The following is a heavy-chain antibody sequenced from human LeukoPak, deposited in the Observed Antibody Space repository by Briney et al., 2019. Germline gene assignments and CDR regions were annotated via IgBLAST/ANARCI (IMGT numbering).Heavy chain of an antibody. Sequence: PGGSLRLSCAASGFTLSSYARHWVRQAPGRGLEWVAVISYDGSNKYYADSVKGRFTISRDNSKNTLYLQMNSLRAEDTAVYYCARGAFGSSWYGACDYWGQGTLVTVSS. J-gene: IGHJ4*02. CDR3: ARGAFGSSWYGACDY. D-gene: IGHD6-13*01. V-gene: IGHV3-30*04. CDR1: GFTLSSYA. CDR2: ISYDGSNK.